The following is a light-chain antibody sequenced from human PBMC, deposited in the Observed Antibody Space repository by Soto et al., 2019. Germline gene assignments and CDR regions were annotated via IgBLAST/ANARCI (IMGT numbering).Light chain of an antibody. CDR2: GAS. Sequence: MTQSPSTLSASVGDRVTITCRASQSLNNYLAWYQQKPGQAPRLLIYGASTRATGIPARFSGSGSGTEFTLTISSLQSEDFAVYYCQQYNNWPRTFGQGTKVDIK. V-gene: IGKV3-15*01. J-gene: IGKJ1*01. CDR3: QQYNNWPRT. CDR1: QSLNNY.